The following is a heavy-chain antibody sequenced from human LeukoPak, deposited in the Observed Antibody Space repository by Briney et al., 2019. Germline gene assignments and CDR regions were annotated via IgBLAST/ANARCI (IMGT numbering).Heavy chain of an antibody. Sequence: PSETLSLTCAVYGGSFSGYYWSWIRQPPGKGLEWIGEINHSGSTNYNPSLKSRVTISVDTSKNQFSLKLSSVTAADTAVYYCARGRMIVVVLTGYFQHWGQGTLVTVSS. CDR3: ARGRMIVVVLTGYFQH. CDR1: GGSFSGYY. D-gene: IGHD3-22*01. J-gene: IGHJ1*01. V-gene: IGHV4-34*01. CDR2: INHSGST.